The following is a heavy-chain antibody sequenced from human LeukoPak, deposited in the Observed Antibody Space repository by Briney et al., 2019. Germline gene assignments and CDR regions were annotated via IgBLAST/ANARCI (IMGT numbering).Heavy chain of an antibody. V-gene: IGHV4-59*01. CDR3: ARGRDAFDI. CDR2: IYYSGST. Sequence: PSETLCLTCTVSGGSISSYYWSWIRQPPGKGLEWIGYIYYSGSTNYNPSLKSRVTISVDTSNNQFSLKRSSVTAADTAVYYCARGRDAFDIWGQGTMVTVSS. CDR1: GGSISSYY. J-gene: IGHJ3*02.